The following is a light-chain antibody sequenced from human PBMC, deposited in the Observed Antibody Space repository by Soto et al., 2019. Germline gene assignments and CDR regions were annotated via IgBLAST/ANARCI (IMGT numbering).Light chain of an antibody. Sequence: EIQTLQSPSSPSAAVGDRVTIACRASQGIGNHVSCYHQKPGKVPKLLIYTSSTLQYGVPSRFSGSGSGTDFTHTISSLEPEESAVYYCQQSHSCPITFGQGTRLQI. J-gene: IGKJ5*01. CDR3: QQSHSCPIT. CDR2: TSS. V-gene: IGKV1-27*01. CDR1: QGIGNH.